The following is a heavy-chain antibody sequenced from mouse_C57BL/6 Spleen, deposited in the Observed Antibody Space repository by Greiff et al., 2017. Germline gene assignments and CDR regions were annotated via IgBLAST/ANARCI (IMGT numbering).Heavy chain of an antibody. CDR3: ARHGKGELYAMDY. CDR2: INPNNGGT. Sequence: EVKLQQSGPELVKPGASVKISCKASGYTFTDYYMNWVKQSHGKSLEWIGDINPNNGGTSYNQKFKGKATLTVDKSSSTAYMELRSLTSEDSAVYYCARHGKGELYAMDYWGQGTSVTVSS. D-gene: IGHD2-1*01. V-gene: IGHV1-26*01. J-gene: IGHJ4*01. CDR1: GYTFTDYY.